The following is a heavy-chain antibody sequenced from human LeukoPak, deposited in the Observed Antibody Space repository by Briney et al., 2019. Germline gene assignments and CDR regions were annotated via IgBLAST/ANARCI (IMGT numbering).Heavy chain of an antibody. V-gene: IGHV3-48*04. CDR1: GFTFSYYS. J-gene: IGHJ6*03. CDR2: ISCSTSTI. CDR3: ARASTITVRPGGYYHYYMDV. D-gene: IGHD6-6*01. Sequence: PGESLRLSCAASGFTFSYYSMNWVRQPPGKGLEWVSYISCSTSTIYYADSVKGRFTITRDNAKNSQYLQMNSLRAEDTAVYYCARASTITVRPGGYYHYYMDVWGKGTTVTVSS.